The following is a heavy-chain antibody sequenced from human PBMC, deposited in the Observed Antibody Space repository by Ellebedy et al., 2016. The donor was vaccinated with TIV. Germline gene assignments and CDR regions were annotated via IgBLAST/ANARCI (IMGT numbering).Heavy chain of an antibody. J-gene: IGHJ4*02. Sequence: GESLKISCAASGFSFSSYAMSWVRQAPGKGLEWVSAISGNGGSTNYADSVKGRFTISRDNSKNTLYVQMKSLRAEDTAVYYCAAGYRGGLYGIDHWGQGTLVIVSS. CDR3: AAGYRGGLYGIDH. CDR2: ISGNGGST. D-gene: IGHD6-19*01. CDR1: GFSFSSYA. V-gene: IGHV3-23*01.